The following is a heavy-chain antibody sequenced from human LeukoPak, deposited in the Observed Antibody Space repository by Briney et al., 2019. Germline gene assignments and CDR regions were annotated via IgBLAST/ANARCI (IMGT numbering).Heavy chain of an antibody. V-gene: IGHV4-4*07. J-gene: IGHJ4*02. CDR1: GDSISNYY. CDR2: IYSSGST. CDR3: ARGGGGYVFDY. D-gene: IGHD1-26*01. Sequence: PSETLSLTCTVSGDSISNYYWNWIRQPAGRGLEWIGRIYSSGSTNYNPSLKSRVTMSVDMSKKQFSLKLSSVAAADTAVYYCARGGGGYVFDYWGRGTLVTVSS.